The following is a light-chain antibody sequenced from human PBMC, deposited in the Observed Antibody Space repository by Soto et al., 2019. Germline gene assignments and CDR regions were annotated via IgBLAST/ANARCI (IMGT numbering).Light chain of an antibody. CDR3: QQYNSYSPT. CDR2: KAS. J-gene: IGKJ1*01. CDR1: QTISDW. V-gene: IGKV1-5*03. Sequence: DIQMTQSPSTLSASVRDRVTITCRASQTISDWLAWYQQKPGKAPNLLIYKASTLESGVPSRFSGSGSGTEFTLTISSLQPDDFATYYCQQYNSYSPTFGQGTKVEIK.